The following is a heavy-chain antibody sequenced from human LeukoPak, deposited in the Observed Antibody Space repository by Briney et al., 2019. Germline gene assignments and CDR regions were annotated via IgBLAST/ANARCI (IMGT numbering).Heavy chain of an antibody. V-gene: IGHV3-23*01. Sequence: GGSLRLSCVGSGFTFDDYGMNWVRQAPGKGLEWVSAIRGSGGSTLYADSVKGRFTVSGDNSRDTLYLQMNSLRAEDTAIYYCARDPNGDYVGAFDFWGRGTMVTVSS. J-gene: IGHJ3*01. CDR1: GFTFDDYG. CDR3: ARDPNGDYVGAFDF. CDR2: IRGSGGST. D-gene: IGHD4-17*01.